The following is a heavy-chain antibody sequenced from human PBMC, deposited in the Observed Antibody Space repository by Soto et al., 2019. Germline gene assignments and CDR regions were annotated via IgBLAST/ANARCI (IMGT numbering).Heavy chain of an antibody. V-gene: IGHV1-2*04. CDR1: GYTFTGYY. CDR3: ARGAPLSAAGLTHDY. Sequence: ASVKVSCKASGYTFTGYYMHWVRQAPGQGLEWMGWINPNSGGTNYAQKFQGWVTMTRDTSISTAYMELSRLRSDDTAVYYCARGAPLSAAGLTHDYWGQGTLVTVSS. CDR2: INPNSGGT. J-gene: IGHJ4*02. D-gene: IGHD6-13*01.